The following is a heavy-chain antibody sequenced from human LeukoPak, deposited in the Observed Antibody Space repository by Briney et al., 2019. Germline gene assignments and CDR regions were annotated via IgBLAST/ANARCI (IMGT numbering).Heavy chain of an antibody. CDR3: ARYGSGSPTHYYYMDV. CDR1: GFTFSSYW. J-gene: IGHJ6*03. D-gene: IGHD3-10*01. Sequence: PGGSLRLSCAASGFTFSSYWMHWVRQAPGKGLVWVSRINSDGSSTSYADSVKGRFTISRDNAKNTLYLQMNSLRAEDTAVYYCARYGSGSPTHYYYMDVWGKGTTVTVSS. CDR2: INSDGSST. V-gene: IGHV3-74*01.